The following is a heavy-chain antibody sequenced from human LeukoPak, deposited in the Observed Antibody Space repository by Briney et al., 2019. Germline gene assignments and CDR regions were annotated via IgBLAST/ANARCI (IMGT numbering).Heavy chain of an antibody. CDR2: IYYTGSS. D-gene: IGHD4-17*01. J-gene: IGHJ4*02. CDR1: GGSISSSTYF. Sequence: SETLSLTCTASGGSISSSTYFWGWIRQPPGKGLEWIGTIYYTGSSYYNPSLKSRVTISVDTSKNHLSLKVRSVTAADTAVYYCARGPQGVTRPEYWGQGTLVTVSS. V-gene: IGHV4-39*02. CDR3: ARGPQGVTRPEY.